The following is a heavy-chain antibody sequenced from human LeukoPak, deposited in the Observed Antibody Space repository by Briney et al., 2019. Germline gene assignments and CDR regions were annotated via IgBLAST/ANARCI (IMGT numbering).Heavy chain of an antibody. CDR3: ARGRSRVRGVINGY. CDR2: MNPDSGNT. J-gene: IGHJ4*02. Sequence: ASVKVSCKASGYTFTSYGISWVRQATGQGLEWMGWMNPDSGNTGYAQKFQGRVTMTRNTSISTAYMELSSLRSEDTAVYYCARGRSRVRGVINGYWGQGTLVTVSS. V-gene: IGHV1-8*02. D-gene: IGHD3-10*01. CDR1: GYTFTSYG.